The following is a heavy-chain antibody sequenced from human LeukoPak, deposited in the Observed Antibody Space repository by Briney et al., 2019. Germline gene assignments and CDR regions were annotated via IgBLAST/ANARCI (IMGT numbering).Heavy chain of an antibody. V-gene: IGHV3-9*03. CDR3: AKAGPPLDYGDYFDY. J-gene: IGHJ4*02. CDR1: GFTFDDYA. D-gene: IGHD4-17*01. CDR2: ISWNSGSI. Sequence: GRSLRLSCAASGFTFDDYAMHWVRQAPGKGLEWGSGISWNSGSIVYADSVKGRFTISRDNAKNSLYLQMNSLRAEDMALYYCAKAGPPLDYGDYFDYWGQGTLVTVSS.